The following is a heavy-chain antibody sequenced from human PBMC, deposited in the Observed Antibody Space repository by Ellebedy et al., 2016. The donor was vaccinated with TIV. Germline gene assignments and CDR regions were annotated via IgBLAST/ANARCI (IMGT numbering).Heavy chain of an antibody. Sequence: GESLKISCSASGFTFGSYGLHWVRQAPGKGLEYVSGIYGYGGDTHYADSVRGRFSISRDNSKNTLYLQMSGLSGEDTAVYYCVKDPSLGRRVGWYFDLWGRGTLVTVSS. CDR3: VKDPSLGRRVGWYFDL. V-gene: IGHV3-64D*06. J-gene: IGHJ2*01. D-gene: IGHD7-27*01. CDR1: GFTFGSYG. CDR2: IYGYGGDT.